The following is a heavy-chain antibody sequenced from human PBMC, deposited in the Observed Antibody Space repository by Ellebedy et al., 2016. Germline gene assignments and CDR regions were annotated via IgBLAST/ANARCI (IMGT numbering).Heavy chain of an antibody. Sequence: GESLKISXAASGFIFDHYTMHWVRQASGKGLEWVSLISWDGVSTYYADSVKGRFTISKDNRKNSLYLQMNSLRAEDTALYYCAKDRYDFWSGYYLTDYWGQGTLVTVSS. CDR3: AKDRYDFWSGYYLTDY. V-gene: IGHV3-43*01. CDR2: ISWDGVST. D-gene: IGHD3-3*01. CDR1: GFIFDHYT. J-gene: IGHJ4*02.